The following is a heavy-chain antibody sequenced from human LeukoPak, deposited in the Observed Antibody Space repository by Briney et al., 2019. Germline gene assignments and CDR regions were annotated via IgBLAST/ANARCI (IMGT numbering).Heavy chain of an antibody. V-gene: IGHV4-30-2*01. Sequence: PSETLSLTCTASGGSISSGGYYWSWIRQPPGKGLEWIGYIYHSGSTYYNPSLKSRVTISVDRSKNQFSLKLSSVTAADTAVYYCARELRAVAGYNWFDPWGQGTLVTVSS. J-gene: IGHJ5*02. CDR2: IYHSGST. D-gene: IGHD6-19*01. CDR3: ARELRAVAGYNWFDP. CDR1: GGSISSGGYY.